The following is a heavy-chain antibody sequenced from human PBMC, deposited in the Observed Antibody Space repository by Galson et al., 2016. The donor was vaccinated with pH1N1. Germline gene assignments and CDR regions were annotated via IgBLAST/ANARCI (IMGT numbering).Heavy chain of an antibody. CDR2: ISYTGIT. Sequence: LSLTCSVSGDSINNDLYYWSWIRQHPGKGLEWIGFISYTGITYYNPSLKSRLTLSIDTPKNHVSLTMTSVTAADTAVYYCARDPLLAGKFGMDVWGQGITVIVSS. J-gene: IGHJ6*02. D-gene: IGHD6-19*01. V-gene: IGHV4-31*03. CDR1: GDSINNDLYY. CDR3: ARDPLLAGKFGMDV.